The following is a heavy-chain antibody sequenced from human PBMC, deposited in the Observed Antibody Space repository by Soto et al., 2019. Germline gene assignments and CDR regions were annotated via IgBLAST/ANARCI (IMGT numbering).Heavy chain of an antibody. CDR3: AKFTLAVPAAPYDY. Sequence: EVQLLESGGGLVQPGGSLRLSCAVSEFTFSSYAMSWVRQAPGKGLEWVSAISGSGGSTYYADSVKGRFTISRDNSKNTLYLQMNSLRAEDTAVYYCAKFTLAVPAAPYDYWGQGTLVTVSS. CDR2: ISGSGGST. CDR1: EFTFSSYA. J-gene: IGHJ4*02. D-gene: IGHD2-2*01. V-gene: IGHV3-23*01.